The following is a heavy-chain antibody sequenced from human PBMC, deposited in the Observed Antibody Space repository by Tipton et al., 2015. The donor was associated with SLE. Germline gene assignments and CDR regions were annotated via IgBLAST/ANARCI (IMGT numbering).Heavy chain of an antibody. CDR3: ARGGVGGYDYFDY. D-gene: IGHD5-12*01. CDR2: IYYTGNT. J-gene: IGHJ4*02. CDR1: GGSISSSSYY. Sequence: TLSLTCTVSGGSISSSSYYWGWIRQPPGKGLEWIGNIYYTGNTFYSPSLKSRVTISVDTSKNQFSLKLSSVTAADTAVYYCARGGVGGYDYFDYWGQGTLVTVSS. V-gene: IGHV4-39*07.